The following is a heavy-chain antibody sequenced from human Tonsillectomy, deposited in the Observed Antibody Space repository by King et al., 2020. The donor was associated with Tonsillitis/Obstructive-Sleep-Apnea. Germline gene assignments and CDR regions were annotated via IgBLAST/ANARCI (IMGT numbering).Heavy chain of an antibody. D-gene: IGHD4-23*01. CDR2: ITRKTEGETT. CDR1: GFTFRNAC. J-gene: IGHJ3*02. CDR3: TADYGGTDDAFDI. Sequence: VQLVESGGGLVKPGGSLRLSCAASGFTFRNACMSWVRQAPGKGLEWVGRITRKTEGETTDDAAPVKGRFTISREDSNNTLYLQMKNLKTEDTDVYYCTADYGGTDDAFDIWGQGTMVTVSS. V-gene: IGHV3-15*01.